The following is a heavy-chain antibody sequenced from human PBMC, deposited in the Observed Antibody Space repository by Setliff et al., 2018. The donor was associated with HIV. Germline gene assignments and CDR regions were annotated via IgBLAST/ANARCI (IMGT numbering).Heavy chain of an antibody. D-gene: IGHD3-3*01. V-gene: IGHV1-69*13. CDR2: IIPIFGTA. CDR1: GGTFSSYA. CDR3: ARDILERGYYYYYMDV. Sequence: SVKVSCKASGGTFSSYAISWVRQAPGQGLEWMGGIIPIFGTANYAQKFQGRVTITADESTSTAYMELSSLRSEDTAVYYSARDILERGYYYYYMDVWGKGTTVTVSS. J-gene: IGHJ6*03.